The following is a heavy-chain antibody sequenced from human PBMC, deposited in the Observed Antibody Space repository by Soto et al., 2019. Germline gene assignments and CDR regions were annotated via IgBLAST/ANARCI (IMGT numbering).Heavy chain of an antibody. V-gene: IGHV4-39*02. CDR1: GASINRSSYY. CDR2: IYYTGST. D-gene: IGHD6-25*01. J-gene: IGHJ5*02. Sequence: QLQLQESGPGLVKPSETLSLTCTVSGASINRSSYYWGWIRQPPGKGLEWIGSIYYTGSTYYNPSLTSRVTISVDTSKNHFSLKLSSVTAADTSVYYCAPQRGGSPEGRFDPWGQGTLVTVSS. CDR3: APQRGGSPEGRFDP.